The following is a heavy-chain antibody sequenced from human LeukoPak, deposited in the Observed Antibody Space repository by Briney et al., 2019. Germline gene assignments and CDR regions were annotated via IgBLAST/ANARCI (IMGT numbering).Heavy chain of an antibody. CDR2: LSYDGSKK. D-gene: IGHD6-6*01. CDR3: ARIIAARSFDY. CDR1: GFSFSLYG. Sequence: GGSLRLSCAASGFSFSLYGIHWVRQAPGKGLEWVAVLSYDGSKKYYADSVRGRFTISRDNSQNTLYLQMNSLRAEDTAVYYCARIIAARSFDYWGQGTLVTVSS. J-gene: IGHJ4*02. V-gene: IGHV3-30*03.